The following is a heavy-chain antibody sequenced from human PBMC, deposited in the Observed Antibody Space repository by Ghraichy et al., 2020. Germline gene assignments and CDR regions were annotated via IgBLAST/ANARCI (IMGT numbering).Heavy chain of an antibody. CDR3: ARDKDGDYYFDY. J-gene: IGHJ4*02. Sequence: GGSLRLSCAASGFTFSAYSINWVRQAPGKGLEWVASIRSSGSDIYYADSVRGRFTISRDNAKNSLYLQMNSLRAEDTAVYYCARDKDGDYYFDYWGQGTLVTVSS. D-gene: IGHD4-17*01. CDR1: GFTFSAYS. V-gene: IGHV3-21*01. CDR2: IRSSGSDI.